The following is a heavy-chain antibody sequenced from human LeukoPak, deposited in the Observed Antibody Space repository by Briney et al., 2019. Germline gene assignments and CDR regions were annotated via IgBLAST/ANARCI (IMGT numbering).Heavy chain of an antibody. Sequence: QTGGSLRLSCAASGFTFSSYWMSWVRQAPGKGPEWVANIKQDGSEKYYVDSVKGRFTISRDNAKNSLYLQMNSLRAEDTAVYYCASRAAAGFVFSDYWGQGTLVTVSS. V-gene: IGHV3-7*01. CDR2: IKQDGSEK. CDR3: ASRAAAGFVFSDY. CDR1: GFTFSSYW. D-gene: IGHD6-13*01. J-gene: IGHJ4*02.